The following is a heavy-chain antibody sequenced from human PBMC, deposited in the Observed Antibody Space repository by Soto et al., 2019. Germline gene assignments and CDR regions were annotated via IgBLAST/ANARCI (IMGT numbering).Heavy chain of an antibody. CDR2: INHSGST. CDR3: ASRVFFFQAEDGLRDL. D-gene: IGHD5-12*01. J-gene: IGHJ2*01. Sequence: CISKKKGKGLEWIGEINHSGSTNYNPSLTSRVTISVDTSKNQFSLKLSSVTAADTAVYYCASRVFFFQAEDGLRDL. V-gene: IGHV4-34*01.